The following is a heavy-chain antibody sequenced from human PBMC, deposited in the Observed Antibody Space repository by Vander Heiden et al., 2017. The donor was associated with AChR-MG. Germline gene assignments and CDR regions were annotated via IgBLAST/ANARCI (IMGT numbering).Heavy chain of an antibody. D-gene: IGHD3-10*01. CDR3: ARGTRGFDP. CDR1: GFPFSDYD. Sequence: EVQVVESGGGLVQPWESLRLPCAASGFPFSDYDFHWVRQATGRGLEWVSGIGIAGDTYYLASVKGRFTISRENAKSSLYLQMNSLRPGDTAVYYCARGTRGFDPWGQGTLVTVSS. V-gene: IGHV3-13*01. J-gene: IGHJ5*02. CDR2: IGIAGDT.